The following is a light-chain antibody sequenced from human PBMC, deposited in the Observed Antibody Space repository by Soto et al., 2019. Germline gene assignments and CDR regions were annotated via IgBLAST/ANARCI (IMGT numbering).Light chain of an antibody. V-gene: IGKV3-20*01. CDR3: QQYGSSPRT. J-gene: IGKJ1*01. Sequence: EIVLTQSPGTLSLSPGERATLSCGASQSVSSSYLAWYQQKPGQAPRLLIYGASSRATGIPDRSSGSGSGTDFTLTISRLEPEDFAVYYCQQYGSSPRTFGQGTKVDIK. CDR1: QSVSSSY. CDR2: GAS.